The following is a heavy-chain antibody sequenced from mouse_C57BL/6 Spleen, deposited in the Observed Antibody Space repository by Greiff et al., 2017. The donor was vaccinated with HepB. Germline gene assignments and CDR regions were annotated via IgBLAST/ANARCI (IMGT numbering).Heavy chain of an antibody. J-gene: IGHJ2*01. CDR1: GYTFTDYY. V-gene: IGHV1-26*01. CDR2: INPNNGGT. CDR3: ARMVSGTSLDY. Sequence: VQLQQSGPELVKPGASVKISCKASGYTFTDYYMNWVKQSHGKSLEWIGDINPNNGGTSYNQKFKGKATLTVDKSSSTAYMELRSLTSEDSAVYYCARMVSGTSLDYWGQGTTLTVSS. D-gene: IGHD4-1*01.